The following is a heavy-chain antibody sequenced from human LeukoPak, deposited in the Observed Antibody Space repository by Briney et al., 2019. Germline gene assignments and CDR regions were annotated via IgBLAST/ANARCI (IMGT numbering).Heavy chain of an antibody. Sequence: GGSLRLSCAASGFTFSIYAMTWVRQAPGKGLEWVSTIITSGGSTSYAQKFQGRVTMTRDTSTSTVYMELSSLRSEDTAVYYCARVGGYCSGGSCRKDAFDIWGQGTMVTVSS. CDR2: IITSGGST. CDR1: GFTFSIYA. J-gene: IGHJ3*02. V-gene: IGHV3-23*01. CDR3: ARVGGYCSGGSCRKDAFDI. D-gene: IGHD2-15*01.